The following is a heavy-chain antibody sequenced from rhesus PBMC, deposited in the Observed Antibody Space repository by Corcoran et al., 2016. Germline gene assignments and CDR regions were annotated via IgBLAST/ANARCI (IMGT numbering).Heavy chain of an antibody. CDR1: DGSISGYW. Sequence: QLQLQESGPGLVKPSETLSLTCAVSDGSISGYWWSWLRQPPGKGLEWIGRIDSSGSTHYNPSLNSRVTFSRDTSKNQFSLKLSSVTAADTAVYYCARKGVGRQRAFFDYWGQGVLVTVSS. CDR3: ARKGVGRQRAFFDY. D-gene: IGHD6-25*01. CDR2: IDSSGST. J-gene: IGHJ4*01. V-gene: IGHV4-165*01.